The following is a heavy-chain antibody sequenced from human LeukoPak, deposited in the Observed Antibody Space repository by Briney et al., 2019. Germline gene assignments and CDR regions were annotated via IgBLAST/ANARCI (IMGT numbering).Heavy chain of an antibody. CDR2: INPNSGGT. CDR3: ARGRRDLIDY. V-gene: IGHV1-2*02. J-gene: IGHJ4*02. Sequence: ASVKVSCKASGGTFSSYAISWVRQAPGQGLEWMGWINPNSGGTNYAQKFQGRVTMTRDTSISTAYMELSRLRSDDTAVYYCARGRRDLIDYWGQGTLVTVSS. CDR1: GGTFSSYA. D-gene: IGHD5-24*01.